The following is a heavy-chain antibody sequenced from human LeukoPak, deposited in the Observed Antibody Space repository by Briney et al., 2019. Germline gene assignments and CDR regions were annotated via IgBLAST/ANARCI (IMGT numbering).Heavy chain of an antibody. D-gene: IGHD6-19*01. J-gene: IGHJ4*02. V-gene: IGHV3-66*01. CDR2: IYSGGST. CDR1: GFTVSSNY. CDR3: ASDRNTNAWYYY. Sequence: GGSLRLSCAASGFTVSSNYMSWVRQAPGKGLEWVSVIYSGGSTYYADSVKGRFTISRDNSKNTLYLQMNSLRAEDTAVYYCASDRNTNAWYYYWGQGTLVTVSS.